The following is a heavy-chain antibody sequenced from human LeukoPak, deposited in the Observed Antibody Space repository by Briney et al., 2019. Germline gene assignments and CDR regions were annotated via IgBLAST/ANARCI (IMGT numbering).Heavy chain of an antibody. Sequence: SETLSLTCAVSGGSISSANWWSWVRQPPGKGLEWIGEIYHSGSTNYNPSLESRVTISVDKSKNQFSLKLYSVTAADTAVYYCARSRYGDLDYWGQGTLVTASS. V-gene: IGHV4-4*02. D-gene: IGHD4-17*01. CDR1: GGSISSANW. CDR3: ARSRYGDLDY. J-gene: IGHJ4*02. CDR2: IYHSGST.